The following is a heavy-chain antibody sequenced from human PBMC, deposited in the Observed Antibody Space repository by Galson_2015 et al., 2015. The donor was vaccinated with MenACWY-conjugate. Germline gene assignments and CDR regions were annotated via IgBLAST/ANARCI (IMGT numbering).Heavy chain of an antibody. CDR1: GGSISRFY. CDR3: ARGVNLASMAGY. Sequence: ETLSLTCTVSGGSISRFYWSWIRQFPGKGLEWIGYMYYSGSANYNPSLKSRVTISVDTSKNQFSLNLTSVTAADTAVYYCARGVNLASMAGYWGQGALVTVSS. J-gene: IGHJ4*02. CDR2: MYYSGSA. D-gene: IGHD2-8*01. V-gene: IGHV4-59*01.